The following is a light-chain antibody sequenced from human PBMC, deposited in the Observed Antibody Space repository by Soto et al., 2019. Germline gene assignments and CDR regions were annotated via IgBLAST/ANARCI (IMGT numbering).Light chain of an antibody. CDR2: GSS. CDR1: QSVSSSY. CDR3: QQYGSSPVT. Sequence: EIVLTQSPGTLSLSPGERAALSCRASQSVSSSYLAWYQQKPGQAPRLLIYGSSSRATGIPDRFSGSGSGTDFTLTISRLEPEDFAVYYCQQYGSSPVTFGQGTKLEIK. V-gene: IGKV3-20*01. J-gene: IGKJ2*01.